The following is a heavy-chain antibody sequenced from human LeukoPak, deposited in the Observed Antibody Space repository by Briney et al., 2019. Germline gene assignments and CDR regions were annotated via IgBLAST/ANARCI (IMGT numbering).Heavy chain of an antibody. CDR1: GFTFSSYS. D-gene: IGHD3-16*02. Sequence: GGSLRLSCAASGFTFSSYSMNWVRQAPGKGLEWVSYISSSSSTIYYADSVKGRFTISRDNAKNSLYLQMNSLRAEDTAVYYCARVRWHYYYMHVWGKGTTVTVSS. CDR3: ARVRWHYYYMHV. J-gene: IGHJ6*03. V-gene: IGHV3-48*04. CDR2: ISSSSSTI.